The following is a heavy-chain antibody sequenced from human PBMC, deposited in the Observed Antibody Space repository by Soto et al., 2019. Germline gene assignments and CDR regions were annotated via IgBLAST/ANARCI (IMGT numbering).Heavy chain of an antibody. Sequence: EVQLVESGGGLVQPGGSLRLSCAGSGFTFSRYWMTWVRQAPGKGLEWVATIKEDGSEKYYVDSVRGRFTISRDNAKNSLSLQMNSLRVEDTAVYYCAKEAYSFPNWGQGTLVTVSS. D-gene: IGHD5-18*01. CDR2: IKEDGSEK. CDR3: AKEAYSFPN. CDR1: GFTFSRYW. J-gene: IGHJ4*02. V-gene: IGHV3-7*03.